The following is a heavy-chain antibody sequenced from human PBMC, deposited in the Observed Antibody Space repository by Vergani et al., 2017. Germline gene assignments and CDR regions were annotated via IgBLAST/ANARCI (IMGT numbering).Heavy chain of an antibody. J-gene: IGHJ4*02. CDR3: ARQGATYCGGDCYPEWFDY. D-gene: IGHD2-21*02. V-gene: IGHV4-61*02. CDR2: IYTSGST. Sequence: QVQLQSSVPVLVKPSQTLSLTCTVSGGSISSGSYYWSWIRQPAGKGLEWIGRIYTSGSTNYNPSLKRRVTISVDTSKNQFSLKLSSVTAADTAVYYGARQGATYCGGDCYPEWFDYWGQGTLVTVSS. CDR1: GGSISSGSYY.